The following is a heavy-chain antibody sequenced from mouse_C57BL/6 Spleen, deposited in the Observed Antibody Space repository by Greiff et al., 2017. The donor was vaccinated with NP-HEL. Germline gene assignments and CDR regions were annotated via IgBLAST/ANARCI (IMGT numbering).Heavy chain of an antibody. CDR3: ARSGYYGYYAMDY. CDR1: GFTFSDYY. CDR2: INYDGSST. V-gene: IGHV5-16*01. D-gene: IGHD2-3*01. Sequence: EVQLVESEGGLVQPGSSMKLSCTASGFTFSDYYMAWVRQVPEKGLEWVANINYDGSSTYYLDSLKSRFIISRDNAKNILYLQMSSLKSEDTATYYCARSGYYGYYAMDYWGQGTSVTVSS. J-gene: IGHJ4*01.